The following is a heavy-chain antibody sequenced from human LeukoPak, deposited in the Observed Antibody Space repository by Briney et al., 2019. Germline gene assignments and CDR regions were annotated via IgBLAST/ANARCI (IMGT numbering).Heavy chain of an antibody. D-gene: IGHD6-6*01. V-gene: IGHV4-39*07. Sequence: SETLSLTCTVSGGSISSSSYYWGWIRQPPGKGLEWLGSIYYSGSTYYNPSLKSRVTISVDTSKNQFSLKLSSVTAADTAVYYCARDQGIAARRGAFDIWGQGTMVTVSS. J-gene: IGHJ3*02. CDR1: GGSISSSSYY. CDR3: ARDQGIAARRGAFDI. CDR2: IYYSGST.